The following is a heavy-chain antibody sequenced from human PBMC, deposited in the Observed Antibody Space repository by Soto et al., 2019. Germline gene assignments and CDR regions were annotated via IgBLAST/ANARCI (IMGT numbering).Heavy chain of an antibody. J-gene: IGHJ4*02. Sequence: ASVKVSCKASGYTFTGYHIYWVRQAPGQGLEWMGWINPNSGDTKYAQNFQGWVTMTRDTSINTAYMDLRLRSDDTAVYYCARGHEHLASFDYWGQGTLVTVSS. CDR1: GYTFTGYH. V-gene: IGHV1-2*04. CDR2: INPNSGDT. CDR3: ARGHEHLASFDY.